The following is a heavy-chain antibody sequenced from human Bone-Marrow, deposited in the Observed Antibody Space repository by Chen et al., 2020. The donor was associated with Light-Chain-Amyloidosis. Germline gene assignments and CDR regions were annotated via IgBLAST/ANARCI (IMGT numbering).Heavy chain of an antibody. CDR2: ISGSGGST. J-gene: IGHJ4*02. CDR1: GFTFSSYA. CDR3: AKSLWGECTSCYTPFDY. V-gene: IGHV3-23*01. D-gene: IGHD2-2*02. Sequence: EVQLLESGGGLVQPGGSLRLSCAASGFTFSSYAMSWVRQAPGKGLEWVSAISGSGGSTYYADSVKGRFTISRDNSKNTLYLQMNSLRAEDTAVYYCAKSLWGECTSCYTPFDYWGQGTLVTVSS.